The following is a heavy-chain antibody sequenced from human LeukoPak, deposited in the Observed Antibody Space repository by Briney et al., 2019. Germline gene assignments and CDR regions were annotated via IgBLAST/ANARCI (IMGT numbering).Heavy chain of an antibody. V-gene: IGHV2-5*02. CDR1: GVSLSTSGVG. J-gene: IGHJ4*02. Sequence: SGPTLLKPTQTLTLTCTFAGVSLSTSGVGVGWIRQPPGKALEWLALIYWDDDKRYSPSLKSRLTITKDTAKNQVVLTMTNMDPVDTATYYCAHTGYYDSSGYYQKRFDYWGQGTLVTVSS. CDR3: AHTGYYDSSGYYQKRFDY. CDR2: IYWDDDK. D-gene: IGHD3-22*01.